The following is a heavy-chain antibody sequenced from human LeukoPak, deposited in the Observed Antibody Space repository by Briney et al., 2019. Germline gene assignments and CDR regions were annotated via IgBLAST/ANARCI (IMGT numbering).Heavy chain of an antibody. CDR2: IWYDGSNK. V-gene: IGHV3-33*01. Sequence: GGSLRLSCAASGFTFSSYGMHWVRQAPGKGLEWVAVIWYDGSNKYYADSVKGRFTISRDNSKNTLYLQMSSLRAEDTAVYYCARGDSSSWYSYYFDYWGQGTLVTVSS. D-gene: IGHD6-13*01. CDR3: ARGDSSSWYSYYFDY. J-gene: IGHJ4*02. CDR1: GFTFSSYG.